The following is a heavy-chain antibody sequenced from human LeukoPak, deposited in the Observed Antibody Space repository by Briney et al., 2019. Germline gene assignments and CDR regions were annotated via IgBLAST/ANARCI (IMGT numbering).Heavy chain of an antibody. Sequence: SETLSLTCTVSGGSISSYYWSWIRQPPGKGLEWIGYIYYSGSTNYNPSLKSRVTISVDTSKNQFSLKLSSVTAADTAVYYCARDQSEGWFDPWGQGTLVTVSS. CDR1: GGSISSYY. CDR2: IYYSGST. J-gene: IGHJ5*02. V-gene: IGHV4-59*01. CDR3: ARDQSEGWFDP.